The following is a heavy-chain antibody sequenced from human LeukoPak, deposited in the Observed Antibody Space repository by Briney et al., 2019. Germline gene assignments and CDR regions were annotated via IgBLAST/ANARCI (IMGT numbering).Heavy chain of an antibody. Sequence: SETLSLTCTVSGGSISSYYWSWIRQPPGKGLEWIGYIYYSGSTNYNPSLKSRVTISVDTSKNQFSLKLSSVTAADTAVYYCARAVGGRTGAFDYWGQGTLATVSS. CDR1: GGSISSYY. V-gene: IGHV4-59*01. CDR3: ARAVGGRTGAFDY. CDR2: IYYSGST. J-gene: IGHJ4*02. D-gene: IGHD3/OR15-3a*01.